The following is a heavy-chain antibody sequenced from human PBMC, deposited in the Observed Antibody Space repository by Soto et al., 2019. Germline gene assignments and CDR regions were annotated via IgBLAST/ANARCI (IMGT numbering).Heavy chain of an antibody. Sequence: ESGGGVVQPGRSLRLSCAASGFTFSSYAMHWVRQAPGKGLEWVAVISYDGSNKYYADSVKGRFTISRDNSKNTLYLQMNSLRAEDTAVYYCARDRVATMYYYYGMDVWGQGTTVTVSS. V-gene: IGHV3-30-3*01. CDR1: GFTFSSYA. CDR2: ISYDGSNK. J-gene: IGHJ6*02. D-gene: IGHD5-12*01. CDR3: ARDRVATMYYYYGMDV.